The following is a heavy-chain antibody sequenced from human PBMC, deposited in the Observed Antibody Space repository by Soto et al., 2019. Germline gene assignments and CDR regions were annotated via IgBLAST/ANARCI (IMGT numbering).Heavy chain of an antibody. D-gene: IGHD6-19*01. CDR3: AQTLGSAVAGPGRFDL. CDR2: ITPMFGTA. J-gene: IGHJ2*01. CDR1: GGTFSRYA. V-gene: IGHV1-69*12. Sequence: QVQLVQSGAEVKKPGSLLKVSCKASGGTFSRYAISWVRQAPGQGLEWMGGITPMFGTANYAQKFQGRVTITADESTSTVHMELRRLRSEDTAVYYCAQTLGSAVAGPGRFDLWGRGTLVIVSS.